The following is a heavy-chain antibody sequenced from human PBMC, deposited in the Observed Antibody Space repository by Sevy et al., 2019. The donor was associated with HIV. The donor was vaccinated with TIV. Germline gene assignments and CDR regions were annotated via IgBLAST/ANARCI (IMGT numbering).Heavy chain of an antibody. Sequence: SETLSLTCTVSGVSISSHFWSWIRQPPGKGLEWIGYMYFSGSANYHPSPKNRVTISGDTSKNQFSLKLSSVTAADTAVYYCAREVHYYASGFSAGMDVWGQGTTVTVSS. CDR1: GVSISSHF. CDR3: AREVHYYASGFSAGMDV. CDR2: MYFSGSA. J-gene: IGHJ6*02. V-gene: IGHV4-59*11. D-gene: IGHD3-10*01.